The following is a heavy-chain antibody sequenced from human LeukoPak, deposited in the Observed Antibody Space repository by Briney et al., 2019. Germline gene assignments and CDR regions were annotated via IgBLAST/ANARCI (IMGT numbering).Heavy chain of an antibody. CDR1: GFDLSDFW. CDR3: ARPHVGTVSNWFDS. V-gene: IGHV3-74*01. D-gene: IGHD4-17*01. Sequence: GGSLRLSCAASGFDLSDFWVHWGRQAPGKGLALFSRINSDGSSTSYADSVEGRFTISRDNAKNTLYLQMNSLRVEDTAVYYCARPHVGTVSNWFDSWGQGTLVTVSS. J-gene: IGHJ5*01. CDR2: INSDGSST.